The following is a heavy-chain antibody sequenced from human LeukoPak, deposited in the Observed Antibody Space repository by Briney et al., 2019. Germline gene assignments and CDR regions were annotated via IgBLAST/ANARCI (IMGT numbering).Heavy chain of an antibody. V-gene: IGHV4-59*08. CDR3: ARQDSSGWKYWYFDL. CDR2: IYYSGST. Sequence: SETLSLTCTVSGGSISSYYWSWIRQPPGKGLEWNGYIYYSGSTNYNPSLKSRVTISVDTSKNQFSLKLSSVTAADTAVYYCARQDSSGWKYWYFDLWGRGTLVTVSP. D-gene: IGHD6-19*01. CDR1: GGSISSYY. J-gene: IGHJ2*01.